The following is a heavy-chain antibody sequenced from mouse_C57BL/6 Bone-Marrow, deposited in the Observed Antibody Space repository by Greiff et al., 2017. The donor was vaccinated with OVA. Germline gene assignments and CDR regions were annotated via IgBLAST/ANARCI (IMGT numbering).Heavy chain of an antibody. CDR3: ARGYDDGYFDY. D-gene: IGHD2-2*01. CDR1: GYTFTGYW. V-gene: IGHV1-9*01. J-gene: IGHJ2*01. Sequence: QVQLQQSGAELMKPGASVKLSCKATGYTFTGYWIEWVKQRPGHGLEWIGEILPGSGSTNSNEKFKGTATFTADTSSNTAYMQLSSLTTEDSAIYYCARGYDDGYFDYWGQGTTLTVSS. CDR2: ILPGSGST.